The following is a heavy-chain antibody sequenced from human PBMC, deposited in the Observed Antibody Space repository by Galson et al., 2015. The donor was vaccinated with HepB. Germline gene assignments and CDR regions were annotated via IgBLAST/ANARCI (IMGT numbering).Heavy chain of an antibody. Sequence: QSGAEVKKPGESLRISCKGSGYSFTSYWISWVRQMPGKGLEWMGRIDPSDSYTNYSPSFQGHVTISADKSISTAYLQWSSLKASDAAMYYCARLWGDSSSSLYYYYYMDVWGKGTTVTVSS. D-gene: IGHD6-6*01. J-gene: IGHJ6*03. CDR2: IDPSDSYT. CDR3: ARLWGDSSSSLYYYYYMDV. V-gene: IGHV5-10-1*01. CDR1: GYSFTSYW.